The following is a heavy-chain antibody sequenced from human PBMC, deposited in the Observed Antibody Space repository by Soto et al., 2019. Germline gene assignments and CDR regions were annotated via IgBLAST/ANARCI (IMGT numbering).Heavy chain of an antibody. J-gene: IGHJ5*02. Sequence: SETLSLTCTVSGGSISIYYWSWIRHPPGKGLEWIGYIYYSGSTNYNPSLKSRVTISVDTSKNQFFLKLSSVTAADTAVYYCARGYCSGGSCYETGWFDPWGQGTPVTVSS. CDR2: IYYSGST. CDR1: GGSISIYY. CDR3: ARGYCSGGSCYETGWFDP. V-gene: IGHV4-59*01. D-gene: IGHD2-15*01.